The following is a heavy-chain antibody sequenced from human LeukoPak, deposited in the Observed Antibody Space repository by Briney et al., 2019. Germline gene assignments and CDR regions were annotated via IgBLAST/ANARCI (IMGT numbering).Heavy chain of an antibody. CDR2: MNPNSGNT. Sequence: ASVKVSCKASGYTFTSYDINWVRQATGQGLEWMGWMNPNSGNTGYAQKFQGRVTITRNTSISTAYMELSSLRSEDTAVYYCARGTTYDFWSGYYYYMDVWGKGTTVTVSS. CDR3: ARGTTYDFWSGYYYYMDV. CDR1: GYTFTSYD. J-gene: IGHJ6*03. D-gene: IGHD3-3*01. V-gene: IGHV1-8*03.